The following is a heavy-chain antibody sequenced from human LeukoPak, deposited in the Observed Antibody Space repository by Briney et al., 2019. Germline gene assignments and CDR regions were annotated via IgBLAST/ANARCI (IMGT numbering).Heavy chain of an antibody. CDR2: INPNSGGT. J-gene: IGHJ4*02. CDR3: AATVGATTVPLLNEDY. CDR1: GYTFTGYY. D-gene: IGHD1-26*01. Sequence: ASVKVSCKASGYTFTGYYMHWVRQAPGQGLEWMGRINPNSGGTNYAQKFQERVTITRDMSTSTAYMELSSLRSEDTVVYYCAATVGATTVPLLNEDYWGQGTLVTVSS. V-gene: IGHV1-2*01.